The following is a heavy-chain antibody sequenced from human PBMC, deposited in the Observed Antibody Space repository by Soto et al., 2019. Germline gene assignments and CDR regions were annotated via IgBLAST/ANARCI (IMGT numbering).Heavy chain of an antibody. D-gene: IGHD6-13*01. CDR3: ARDDGLGAYSSSWYFDL. CDR2: ISAYNGNT. V-gene: IGHV1-18*01. J-gene: IGHJ2*01. Sequence: ASVKVSCKASGYTFTIYGISWVRQAPGQGLEWMGWISAYNGNTNYAQKLQGRVTMTTDTSTSTAYMELRSLRSDDTAVYYCARDDGLGAYSSSWYFDLWGRGTLVTVSS. CDR1: GYTFTIYG.